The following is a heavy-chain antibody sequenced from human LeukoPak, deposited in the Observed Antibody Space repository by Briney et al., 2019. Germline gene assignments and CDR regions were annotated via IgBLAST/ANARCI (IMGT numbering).Heavy chain of an antibody. CDR1: GFIFSSNY. V-gene: IGHV3-53*01. D-gene: IGHD1-26*01. CDR2: IFSGGST. Sequence: GGSLRLSCAASGFIFSSNYMTWVRQAPGKGLQWVSVIFSGGSTYYADSVKGRVTISRDNSKNTLYLQMNNLRGEDTAVYYCARVGPTRSDFDYWGQGTLVTVSS. J-gene: IGHJ4*02. CDR3: ARVGPTRSDFDY.